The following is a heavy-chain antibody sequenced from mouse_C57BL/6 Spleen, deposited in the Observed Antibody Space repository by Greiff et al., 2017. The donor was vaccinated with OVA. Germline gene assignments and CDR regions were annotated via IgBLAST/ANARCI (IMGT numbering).Heavy chain of an antibody. CDR3: ARWSRGSMDY. V-gene: IGHV1-69*01. CDR2: IDPSDSYT. J-gene: IGHJ4*01. CDR1: GYTFTSYW. D-gene: IGHD1-1*01. Sequence: QVHVKQPGAELVMPGASVKLSCKASGYTFTSYWMHWVKQRPGQGLEWIGEIDPSDSYTNYNQKFKGKSTLTVDKSSSTAYMQLSSLTSEDSAVYYCARWSRGSMDYWGQGTSVTVSS.